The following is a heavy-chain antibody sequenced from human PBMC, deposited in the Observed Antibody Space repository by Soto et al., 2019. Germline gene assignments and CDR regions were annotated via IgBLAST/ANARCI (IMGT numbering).Heavy chain of an antibody. CDR2: IWYDGSNK. Sequence: QVQLVESGGGGVQPGRSLRLSCAASGFTFSSYAMHWVRQAPGKGPEWLAVIWYDGSNKYYGDSVKGRFTISRDNSRNTLYMQMNSLRVEDTAVYYCARAYGDWRYFDYWGQGTLVTVSS. V-gene: IGHV3-33*01. J-gene: IGHJ4*02. CDR1: GFTFSSYA. CDR3: ARAYGDWRYFDY. D-gene: IGHD3-10*01.